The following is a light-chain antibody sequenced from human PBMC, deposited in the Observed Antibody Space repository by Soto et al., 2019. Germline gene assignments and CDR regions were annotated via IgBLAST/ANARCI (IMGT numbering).Light chain of an antibody. J-gene: IGKJ5*01. CDR1: QSISSW. CDR2: DAS. Sequence: DIQMTQSPSTLSASVGDRVTITCRASQSISSWLAWYQQKPGKAPKLLIYDASSLESGVPSRFSGSGSGTEFTLTISSLQPDDFATYYCQQYNSYLITFGQGTXLEIK. V-gene: IGKV1-5*01. CDR3: QQYNSYLIT.